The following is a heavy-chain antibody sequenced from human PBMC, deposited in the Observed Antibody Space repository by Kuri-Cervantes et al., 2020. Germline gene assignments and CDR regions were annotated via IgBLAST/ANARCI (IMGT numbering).Heavy chain of an antibody. J-gene: IGHJ4*02. CDR1: GYTFTGYY. CDR3: ARDSSGFSYYDSSGYYDY. V-gene: IGHV1-2*02. CDR2: INPNSGGT. Sequence: ASMKVSCKASGYTFTGYYMHWVRQAPGQGLEWMGWINPNSGGTNYAQKFQGRVTMTRDTSISTAYMELSRLRSDDTAVYYCARDSSGFSYYDSSGYYDYWGQGTLVTVSS. D-gene: IGHD3-22*01.